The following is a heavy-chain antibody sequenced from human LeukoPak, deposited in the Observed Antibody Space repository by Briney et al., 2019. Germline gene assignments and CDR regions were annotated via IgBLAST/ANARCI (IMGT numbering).Heavy chain of an antibody. CDR1: GGSISSSSYY. CDR2: ISGSGGST. D-gene: IGHD1-26*01. CDR3: AKRGAEVGATVAPGDY. V-gene: IGHV3-23*01. J-gene: IGHJ4*02. Sequence: PSETLSLTCTVSGGSISSSSYYWGWIRQPPGKGLEWVSAISGSGGSTYYADSVKGRFTISSDNSKNTLYLQMNSLRAEDTAVYYCAKRGAEVGATVAPGDYWGQGTLVTVSS.